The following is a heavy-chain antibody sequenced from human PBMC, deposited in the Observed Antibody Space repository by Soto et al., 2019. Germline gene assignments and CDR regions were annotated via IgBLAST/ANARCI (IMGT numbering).Heavy chain of an antibody. CDR3: AKDSGPDCTSTSCVHYFGS. CDR1: GGSISSYY. CDR2: IYYSGST. V-gene: IGHV4-59*12. J-gene: IGHJ4*02. Sequence: SETRSRTCTVSGGSISSYYWSWIRQPPGKGLEWSGYIYYSGSTNYNPSLKSRVTISVDTSKNQFSLKLSSVTAADTAIYYCAKDSGPDCTSTSCVHYFGSWGQGTLVTVSS. D-gene: IGHD2-2*01.